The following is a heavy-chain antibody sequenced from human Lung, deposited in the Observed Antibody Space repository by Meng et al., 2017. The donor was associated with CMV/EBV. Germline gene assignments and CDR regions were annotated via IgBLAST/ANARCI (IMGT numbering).Heavy chain of an antibody. CDR1: GGTFSSYA. CDR3: ARDLNGGSPSGGWFDP. Sequence: SVXVSXXASGGTFSSYAISWARQAPGQGLEWMGGIIPILGIANYAQKFQGRVTITADKSTSTAYMELSRLRSEDTAVYYCARDLNGGSPSGGWFDPWGQGTLVTVSS. J-gene: IGHJ5*02. CDR2: IIPILGIA. V-gene: IGHV1-69*10. D-gene: IGHD2-8*01.